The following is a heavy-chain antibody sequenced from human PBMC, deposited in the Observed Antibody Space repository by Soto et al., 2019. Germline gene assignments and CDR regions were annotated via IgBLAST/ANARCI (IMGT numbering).Heavy chain of an antibody. Sequence: GGSLRLSCAASGFTFDDYAMHWVRQAPGKGLEWVSLISWDGGSTYYADSVKGRFTISRDNSKNSLYLQMNSLRAEDTALYYCAKDGDFWRGNQSGYYFDSWGQGTLVTVSS. CDR2: ISWDGGST. J-gene: IGHJ4*02. V-gene: IGHV3-43D*03. D-gene: IGHD3-3*01. CDR1: GFTFDDYA. CDR3: AKDGDFWRGNQSGYYFDS.